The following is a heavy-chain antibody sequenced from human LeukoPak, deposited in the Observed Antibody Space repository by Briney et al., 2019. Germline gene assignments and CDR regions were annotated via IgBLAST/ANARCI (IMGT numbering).Heavy chain of an antibody. D-gene: IGHD3-10*01. V-gene: IGHV4-34*01. J-gene: IGHJ6*02. CDR3: ARALTIRNYYFYGMDV. CDR1: GGSFSGHY. Sequence: SETLSLTCAVYGGSFSGHYWRWIRQPPGKGLEWIGEINQYGSTNYNPPLKSRVTISVDTSKNQFSLRLSSVTAADTAVYYCARALTIRNYYFYGMDVWGQGTTVTVSS. CDR2: INQYGST.